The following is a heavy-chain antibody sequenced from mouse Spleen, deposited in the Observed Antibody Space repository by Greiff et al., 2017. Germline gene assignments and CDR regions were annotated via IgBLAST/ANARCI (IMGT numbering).Heavy chain of an antibody. CDR3: ARHPQLGSYWYFDV. J-gene: IGHJ1*01. CDR1: GFTFSSYT. V-gene: IGHV5-12-2*01. Sequence: EVQLVESGGGLVQPGGSLKLSCAASGFTFSSYTMSWVRQTPEKRLEWVAYISNGGGSTYYPDTVKGRFTISRDNAKNTLYLQMSSLKSEDTAMYYCARHPQLGSYWYFDVWGAGTTVTVSS. CDR2: ISNGGGST. D-gene: IGHD4-1*02.